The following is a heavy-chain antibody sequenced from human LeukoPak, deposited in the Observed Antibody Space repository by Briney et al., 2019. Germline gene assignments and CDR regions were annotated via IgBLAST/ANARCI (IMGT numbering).Heavy chain of an antibody. CDR3: AKGPFDQMLPENWFDP. Sequence: ASVKVSCKASGYTFADYYIHWVRQAPGQGLEWVGWMNPNSGDTNYARSFQGRVTMTRDTSISTAYMELSRLRFDDTAVYYCAKGPFDQMLPENWFDPWGQGTLVTVSS. J-gene: IGHJ5*02. CDR1: GYTFADYY. V-gene: IGHV1-2*02. CDR2: MNPNSGDT. D-gene: IGHD2-2*01.